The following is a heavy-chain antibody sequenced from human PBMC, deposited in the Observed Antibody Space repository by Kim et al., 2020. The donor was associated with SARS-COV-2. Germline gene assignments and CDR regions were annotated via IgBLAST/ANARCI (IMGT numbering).Heavy chain of an antibody. CDR3: ARGGLLWFGELLYYGMDV. J-gene: IGHJ6*02. V-gene: IGHV4-59*13. Sequence: SETLSLTCTVSGGSISSYYWSWIRQPPGKGLEWIGYIYYSGSTNYNPSLKSRVTISVDTSKNQFSLKLSSVTAADTAVYYCARGGLLWFGELLYYGMDVWGQGTTVTVSS. D-gene: IGHD3-10*01. CDR2: IYYSGST. CDR1: GGSISSYY.